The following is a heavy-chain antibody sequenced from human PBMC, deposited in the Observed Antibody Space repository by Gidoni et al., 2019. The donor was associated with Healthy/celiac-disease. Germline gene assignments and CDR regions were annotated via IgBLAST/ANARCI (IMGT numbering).Heavy chain of an antibody. CDR1: GFTFSSYS. CDR2: ISSSSSYI. V-gene: IGHV3-21*01. J-gene: IGHJ3*02. Sequence: EVQLVESGGGLVKPGGSLRLSCAASGFTFSSYSMNWVRQAPGKGLEWVSSISSSSSYIYYADSVKGRFTISRDNAKNSLYLQMNSLRAEDTAVYYCARATTPMIGAFDIWGQGTMVTVSS. CDR3: ARATTPMIGAFDI. D-gene: IGHD3-22*01.